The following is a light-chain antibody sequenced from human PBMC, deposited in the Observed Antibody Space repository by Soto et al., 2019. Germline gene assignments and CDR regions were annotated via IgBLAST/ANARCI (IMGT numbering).Light chain of an antibody. CDR2: EGH. V-gene: IGLV2-23*01. Sequence: QSVLAQPASVSGSPGQSITISCTGTSGFVGSFSLVSWYQQHPGKAPTVMISEGHRRPSGVPDRFSGSTSVNAASLTISGLQADDEADYYCCLYIAATADRFRTGTKVTVL. CDR3: CLYIAATADR. J-gene: IGLJ1*01. CDR1: SGFVGSFSL.